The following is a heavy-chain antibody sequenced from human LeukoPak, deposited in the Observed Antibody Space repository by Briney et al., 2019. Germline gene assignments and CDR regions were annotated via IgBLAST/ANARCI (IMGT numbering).Heavy chain of an antibody. CDR3: AREEYCGGDCYSIDY. V-gene: IGHV3-9*01. Sequence: PGRSLRLSCAASGFTFDDYAMHWVRQAPGKGLEWVSGISWNSGSIGYADSVKGRFTISRDNAKNSLYLQMSSLRAEDTAVYYCAREEYCGGDCYSIDYWGQGTLVTVSS. CDR1: GFTFDDYA. J-gene: IGHJ4*02. D-gene: IGHD2-21*01. CDR2: ISWNSGSI.